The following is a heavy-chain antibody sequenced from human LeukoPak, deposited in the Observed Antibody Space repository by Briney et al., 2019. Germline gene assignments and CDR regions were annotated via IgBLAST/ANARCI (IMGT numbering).Heavy chain of an antibody. CDR1: GFTFSSYE. CDR3: AREVRGSGKNGMDL. V-gene: IGHV3-48*03. D-gene: IGHD3-10*01. Sequence: GGSLRLSCAASGFTFSSYEMNWVRQAPGKGLEGVSYISRSGSTIYYADSVKGRFTISRDNAKNSLYLQMNSLRAEDTAVYYCAREVRGSGKNGMDLWGQGTTVAVSS. J-gene: IGHJ6*02. CDR2: ISRSGSTI.